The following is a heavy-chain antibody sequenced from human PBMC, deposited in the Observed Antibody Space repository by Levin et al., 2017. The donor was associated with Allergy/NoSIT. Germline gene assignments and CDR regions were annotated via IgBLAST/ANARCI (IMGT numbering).Heavy chain of an antibody. J-gene: IGHJ3*02. Sequence: GGSLRLSCAASGFTFSSYAMHWVRQAPGKGLEWVAVISYDGSNKYYADSVKGRFTISRDNSKNTLYLQMNSLRAEDTAVYYCARLYSSSWYPYGTFDIWGQGTMVTVSS. CDR3: ARLYSSSWYPYGTFDI. D-gene: IGHD6-13*01. CDR2: ISYDGSNK. V-gene: IGHV3-30*04. CDR1: GFTFSSYA.